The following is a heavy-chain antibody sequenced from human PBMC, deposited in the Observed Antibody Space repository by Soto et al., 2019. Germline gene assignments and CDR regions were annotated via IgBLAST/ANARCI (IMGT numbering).Heavy chain of an antibody. CDR1: GFAFGSYA. V-gene: IGHV3-23*01. CDR3: AKGRWVSTVLTPIDY. J-gene: IGHJ4*02. Sequence: GGSLRLSCVASGFAFGSYAMSWVRQAPGKGLEWVSVISGSGGSTYHADSVKGRFTISRDNSKNTLYLQMNSLRAEDTAVYYCAKGRWVSTVLTPIDYWGQGILVTVSS. D-gene: IGHD4-17*01. CDR2: ISGSGGST.